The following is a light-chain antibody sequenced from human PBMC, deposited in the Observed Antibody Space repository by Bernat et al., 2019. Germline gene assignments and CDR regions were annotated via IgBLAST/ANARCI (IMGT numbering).Light chain of an antibody. CDR3: QQYYSTPPT. J-gene: IGKJ2*01. CDR2: WAS. Sequence: DIVMTQSPDSLAVSLGERATINCKSSQSVLYSSNNKNYLAWYQQKPGQPPKLLIYWASTREFGVPARFSGSGSGTHFTLTISSLQAEDVAVYYCQQYYSTPPTFGQRTKLQIK. CDR1: QSVLYSSNNKNY. V-gene: IGKV4-1*01.